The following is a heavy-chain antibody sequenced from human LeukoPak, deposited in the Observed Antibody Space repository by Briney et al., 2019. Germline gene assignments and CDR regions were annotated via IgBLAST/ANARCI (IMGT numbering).Heavy chain of an antibody. V-gene: IGHV3-30-3*01. J-gene: IGHJ4*02. CDR2: ISYDGSNK. CDR1: GFTFSSYA. D-gene: IGHD4-17*01. Sequence: PGGSLRLSCAASGFTFSSYAMHWVRQAPGKGLEWVAVISYDGSNKYYADSVKGRFTISRDNSKNTLYLQMNSLRAEDTAVYYCARAPVTTGEFDYWGQGTLVTDSS. CDR3: ARAPVTTGEFDY.